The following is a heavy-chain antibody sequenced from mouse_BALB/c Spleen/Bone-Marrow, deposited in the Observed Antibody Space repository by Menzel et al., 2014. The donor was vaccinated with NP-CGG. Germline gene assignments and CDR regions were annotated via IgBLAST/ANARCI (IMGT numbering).Heavy chain of an antibody. CDR2: IDPANGNT. CDR3: ARMITAY. Sequence: EVKLMESGAELVKPGASVKLSCTASGFNIKDTYMHWVKQRPEQGLEWIGRIDPANGNTKYDPKFQGKATITADTSSNTAYLQLSSLISEDTAVYYCARMITAYWGQGTLVTVSA. J-gene: IGHJ3*01. V-gene: IGHV14-3*02. D-gene: IGHD2-4*01. CDR1: GFNIKDTY.